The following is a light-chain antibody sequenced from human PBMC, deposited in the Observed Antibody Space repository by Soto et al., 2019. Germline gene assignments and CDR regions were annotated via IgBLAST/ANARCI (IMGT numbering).Light chain of an antibody. V-gene: IGKV3-20*01. J-gene: IGKJ2*01. CDR3: QQYGSSPYT. Sequence: EIVLTQSPGTLSLSPGERATLSCRASQSVSSSYLAWYQQKPGQAPRLRIYGASSRATGIPDRFSGSGSGTDFTLTISTLEPDDFAVYYCQQYGSSPYTFGQGTKLEIK. CDR1: QSVSSSY. CDR2: GAS.